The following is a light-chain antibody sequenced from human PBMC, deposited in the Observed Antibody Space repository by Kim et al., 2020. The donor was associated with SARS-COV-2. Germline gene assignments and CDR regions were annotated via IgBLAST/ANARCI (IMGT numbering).Light chain of an antibody. CDR3: QSYNRSNVI. CDR1: SGDIGDNY. V-gene: IGLV6-57*03. CDR2: EDD. J-gene: IGLJ2*01. Sequence: GRKVTISWTRRSGDIGDNYLQSYQQRPGGDPTTLIYEDDQRPSGVPDRFSVSIDSSSNSASLTISGLKTEDEADYYCQSYNRSNVIFGGGTQLTVL.